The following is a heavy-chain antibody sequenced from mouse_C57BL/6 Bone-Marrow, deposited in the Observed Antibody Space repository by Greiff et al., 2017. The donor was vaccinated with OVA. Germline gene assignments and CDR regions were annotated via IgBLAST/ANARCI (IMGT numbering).Heavy chain of an antibody. CDR2: INPNNGGT. J-gene: IGHJ3*01. D-gene: IGHD1-1*01. CDR3: ARSEGNYYGSVAY. Sequence: EVQLQQSGPELVKPGASVKISCKASGYTFTDYYMNWVKQSHGKSLEWIGDINPNNGGTSYNQKFKGKATLTVDKSSSTAYMELRSLTSEDSAVYYCARSEGNYYGSVAYWGQGTLVTVSA. CDR1: GYTFTDYY. V-gene: IGHV1-26*01.